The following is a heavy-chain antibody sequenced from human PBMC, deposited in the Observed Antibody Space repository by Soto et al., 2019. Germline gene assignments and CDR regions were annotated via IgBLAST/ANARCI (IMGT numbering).Heavy chain of an antibody. V-gene: IGHV3-30-3*01. CDR3: ARDLGSGNDY. D-gene: IGHD2-15*01. CDR1: GFTFSPYA. CDR2: ISYDGSNK. J-gene: IGHJ4*02. Sequence: QVQLVESGGGVVQPGRSLRVSCAASGFTFSPYAMHWVRQAPGKGLEWVAIISYDGSNKYYADSVRGRFTICRDNSKNTLYLQMSSLKAEDTAGYDCARDLGSGNDYWGQGTLVTVSS.